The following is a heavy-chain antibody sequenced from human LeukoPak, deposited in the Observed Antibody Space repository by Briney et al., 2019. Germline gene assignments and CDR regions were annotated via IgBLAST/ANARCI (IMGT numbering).Heavy chain of an antibody. CDR1: GGSISSYY. V-gene: IGHV4-59*01. CDR2: IYYSGST. D-gene: IGHD6-13*01. J-gene: IGHJ4*02. Sequence: SETLSLTCTVSGGSISSYYWSWIRQPPGKGLEWIGYIYYSGSTNYNPSLKSRVAISVDTSKNQFSLKLSSVTAADTAVYYCATTAADIDYWGQGTLVTVSS. CDR3: ATTAADIDY.